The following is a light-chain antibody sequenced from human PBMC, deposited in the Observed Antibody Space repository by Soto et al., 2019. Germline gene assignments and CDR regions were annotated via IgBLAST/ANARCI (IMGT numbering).Light chain of an antibody. CDR3: QQYYSYPLT. J-gene: IGKJ4*01. CDR1: QSVLYSSNNENF. V-gene: IGKV4-1*01. CDR2: WAS. Sequence: DIVMTQSPDSLAVSLGERASINCKSSQSVLYSSNNENFLAWYQQKPGQPPKLLIYWASTRESGVPDRFSGSGSGTDFTLTISILQAEDVAVYYCQQYYSYPLTFGGGTKVEIK.